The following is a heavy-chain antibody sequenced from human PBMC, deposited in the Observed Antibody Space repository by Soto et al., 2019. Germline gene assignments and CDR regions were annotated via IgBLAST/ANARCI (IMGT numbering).Heavy chain of an antibody. J-gene: IGHJ6*02. V-gene: IGHV4-39*01. CDR3: ASGPSFGEFPPYYGMNV. D-gene: IGHD3-10*01. CDR2: FYFCGST. CDR1: GGSFSSSTYY. Sequence: QLQLHESGPGLVKPSETLSLICNVSGGSFSSSTYYWGWIRQPPGKGLEWVGCFYFCGSTSYHPSLNSRLTMSVDTSSNQFFLKLTSVTAADTALYYCASGPSFGEFPPYYGMNVWGQGATVTVSS.